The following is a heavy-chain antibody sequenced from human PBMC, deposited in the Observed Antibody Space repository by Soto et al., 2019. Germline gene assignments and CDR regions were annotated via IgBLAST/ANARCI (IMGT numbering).Heavy chain of an antibody. CDR2: IIPILGIA. Sequence: ASVKVSCKASGGTFSSYTISLVRQAPGQGLEWMGRIIPILGIANYAQKFQGRVTITADKSTSTAYMELSSLRSEDTAVYYCGIFSVPRAFDIWGQGTMVTVSS. CDR1: GGTFSSYT. J-gene: IGHJ3*02. CDR3: GIFSVPRAFDI. V-gene: IGHV1-69*02.